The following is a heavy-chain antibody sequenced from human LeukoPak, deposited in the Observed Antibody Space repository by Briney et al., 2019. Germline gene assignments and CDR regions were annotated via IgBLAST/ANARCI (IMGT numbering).Heavy chain of an antibody. CDR2: IWYDGSNK. J-gene: IGHJ3*02. Sequence: GGSLRLSCAASGFTFSSYGMHWVRQAPGKGLEWVAVIWYDGSNKYYADSVKGRFTISRDNSKNTLYLQMNGLRAEDTAVYYCAKDRLEVVTGDDAFDIWGQGTMVTVSS. V-gene: IGHV3-33*06. CDR3: AKDRLEVVTGDDAFDI. D-gene: IGHD2-21*02. CDR1: GFTFSSYG.